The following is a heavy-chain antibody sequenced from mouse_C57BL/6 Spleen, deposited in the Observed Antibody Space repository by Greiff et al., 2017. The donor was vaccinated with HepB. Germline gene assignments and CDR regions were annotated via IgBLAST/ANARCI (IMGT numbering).Heavy chain of an antibody. J-gene: IGHJ4*01. Sequence: EVKLMESGEGLVKPGGSLKLSCAASGFTFSSYAMSWVRQTPEKRLEWVAYISSGGDYIYYADTVKGRFTISRDNARNTLYLQMSSLKSEDTAMYYCTRDQGDGAMDYWGQGTSVTVSS. V-gene: IGHV5-9-1*02. D-gene: IGHD3-2*02. CDR2: ISSGGDYI. CDR3: TRDQGDGAMDY. CDR1: GFTFSSYA.